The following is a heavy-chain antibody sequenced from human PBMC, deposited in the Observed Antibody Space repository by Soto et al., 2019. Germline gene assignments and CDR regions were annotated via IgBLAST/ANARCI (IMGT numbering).Heavy chain of an antibody. Sequence: QVQLVESGGGLVKPGGSLRLSCAASGFTFSDYYMSWIRQAPGKGLEWVSYISSSGSTIYYADSVKGRFTISRDNAKNSQYLQMNSLRAEDTAVYYCAREGYSGYDEDSPDNWFDPWGQGTLVTVSS. CDR3: AREGYSGYDEDSPDNWFDP. J-gene: IGHJ5*02. D-gene: IGHD5-12*01. V-gene: IGHV3-11*01. CDR1: GFTFSDYY. CDR2: ISSSGSTI.